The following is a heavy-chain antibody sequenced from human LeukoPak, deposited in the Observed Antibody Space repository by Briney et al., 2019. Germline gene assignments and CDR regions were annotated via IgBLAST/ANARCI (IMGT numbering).Heavy chain of an antibody. CDR2: IYYSGRT. Sequence: SETLSLTCTVSGGSLSSSSYYWGWLRQPPGRGLEWIGSIYYSGRTYYNPSLKSRVTISVDTSKNQFSLKLSSVTAADTAVYYCARLYDSSGYYWYFDLWGRGTLVTVSS. CDR3: ARLYDSSGYYWYFDL. D-gene: IGHD3-22*01. V-gene: IGHV4-39*07. J-gene: IGHJ2*01. CDR1: GGSLSSSSYY.